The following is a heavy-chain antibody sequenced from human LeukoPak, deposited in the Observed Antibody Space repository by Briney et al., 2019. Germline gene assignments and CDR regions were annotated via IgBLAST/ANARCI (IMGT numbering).Heavy chain of an antibody. CDR1: GFTFSDYY. J-gene: IGHJ6*02. V-gene: IGHV3-11*01. CDR2: ISSSGSTI. CDR3: AREKVRIGKYYYYYGMDV. Sequence: GGSLRLSCAAPGFTFSDYYMSWIRQAPGKGLEWVSYISSSGSTIYYADSVKGRFTISRDNAKNSLYLQMNSLRAEDTAVYYCAREKVRIGKYYYYYGMDVWGQGTTVTVSS. D-gene: IGHD1-26*01.